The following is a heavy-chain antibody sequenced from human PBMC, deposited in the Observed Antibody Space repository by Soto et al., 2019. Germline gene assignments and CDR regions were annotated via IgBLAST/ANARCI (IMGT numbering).Heavy chain of an antibody. Sequence: ASVKVSCTASGGTFSGYAISWVRQAPGQGLEWMGGIIPIFGTANYAQKFQGRVTITADESTSTAYMELSSLRSEDTAVYYCAGAYGSGSYYNPNYGSNYYYGMDVWGQGTTVTVSS. J-gene: IGHJ6*02. D-gene: IGHD3-10*01. CDR3: AGAYGSGSYYNPNYGSNYYYGMDV. CDR2: IIPIFGTA. CDR1: GGTFSGYA. V-gene: IGHV1-69*13.